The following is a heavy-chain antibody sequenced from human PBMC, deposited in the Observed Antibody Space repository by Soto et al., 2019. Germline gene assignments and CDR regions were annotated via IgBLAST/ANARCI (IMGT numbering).Heavy chain of an antibody. Sequence: QVQLVQSGAEVKKPGSSVKVSCKASGGTFSSYAISWVRQAPGQGLEWMGGLNPIFGTAYYAQKFQGRVTITADEPTSTAYMELSSLRSEDKAVYYCARVGHKVRGGGDAFYMCGQGTMVTVSS. CDR2: LNPIFGTA. D-gene: IGHD3-10*01. CDR3: ARVGHKVRGGGDAFYM. V-gene: IGHV1-69*12. J-gene: IGHJ3*02. CDR1: GGTFSSYA.